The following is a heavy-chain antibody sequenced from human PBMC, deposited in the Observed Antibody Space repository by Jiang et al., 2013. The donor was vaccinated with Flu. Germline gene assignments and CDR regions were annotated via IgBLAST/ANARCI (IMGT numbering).Heavy chain of an antibody. D-gene: IGHD4-23*01. Sequence: GLVQPGGSLRLSCAASGFTFSTYGMSWVRQAPGKGLEWVSFIGGSGGSTFHADSVKGRFTISRDNSKNTLYLQMNSLRAEDTALYYCAAHYGGLDYWGQGALVTVSS. CDR3: AAHYGGLDY. J-gene: IGHJ4*02. V-gene: IGHV3-23*01. CDR1: GFTFSTYG. CDR2: IGGSGGST.